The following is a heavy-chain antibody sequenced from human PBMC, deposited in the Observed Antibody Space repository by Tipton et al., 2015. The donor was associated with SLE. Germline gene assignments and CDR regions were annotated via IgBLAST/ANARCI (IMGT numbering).Heavy chain of an antibody. V-gene: IGHV4-39*07. CDR2: IDYSGIT. D-gene: IGHD3-10*01. CDR3: ATFGDYYGMDV. CDR1: GGSINSGSYC. J-gene: IGHJ6*02. Sequence: TLSLTCNVSGGSINSGSYCWGWVRQSPGMGLEWIGNIDYSGITSFKPSLQSRVTISIDTSKNQVSLKLSSVTVADTGVYYCATFGDYYGMDVWGQGTTVTVSS.